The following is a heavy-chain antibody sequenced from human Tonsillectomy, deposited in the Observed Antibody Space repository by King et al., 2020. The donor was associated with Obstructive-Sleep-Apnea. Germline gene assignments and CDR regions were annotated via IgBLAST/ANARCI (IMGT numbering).Heavy chain of an antibody. J-gene: IGHJ2*01. V-gene: IGHV3-11*01. CDR1: GFTFSDYY. CDR2: ISSSGSTI. CDR3: AGASLVTAVTDYWYFDL. D-gene: IGHD4-17*01. Sequence: VQLVESGGGLVKPGGSLRLSCAASGFTFSDYYMSWIRQAPGKGLEWISYISSSGSTIYYADSVKGRFTVSRDNAKNSLYLQINSLRAEDAARFYCAGASLVTAVTDYWYFDLWGRGTPVTVSS.